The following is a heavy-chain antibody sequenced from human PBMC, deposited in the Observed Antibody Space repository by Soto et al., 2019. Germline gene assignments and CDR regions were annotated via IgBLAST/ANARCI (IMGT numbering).Heavy chain of an antibody. CDR3: ARKVVSVATIRGPFDY. J-gene: IGHJ4*02. V-gene: IGHV5-51*03. CDR2: IYPGDSDT. Sequence: EVQLVQSGAEVKKPGESLKISCKGSGYSFTSYWIGWVRQMPGKGLEWMGIIYPGDSDTRYSPSFQGQVTISADKSISTAYLQWSSLKASDTAMYYCARKVVSVATIRGPFDYWGQGTLVTVSS. CDR1: GYSFTSYW. D-gene: IGHD5-12*01.